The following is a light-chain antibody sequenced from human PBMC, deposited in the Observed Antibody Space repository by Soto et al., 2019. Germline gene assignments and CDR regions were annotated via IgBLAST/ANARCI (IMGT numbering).Light chain of an antibody. CDR3: QKYSSVPV. CDR1: QDIRNF. CDR2: AAS. J-gene: IGKJ3*01. V-gene: IGKV1-27*01. Sequence: DIQMTQSPTSLSASVGDRVTITCRASQDIRNFVAWYQQKPGKAPKLLIYAASTLQSGVPSRFSGSGSGTDFTLTSNNLQAVDVATYSCQKYSSVPVFGPGTKVEIK.